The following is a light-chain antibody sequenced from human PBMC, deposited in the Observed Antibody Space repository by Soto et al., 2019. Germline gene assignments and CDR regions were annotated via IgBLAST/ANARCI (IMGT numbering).Light chain of an antibody. CDR1: ISNIGNNF. CDR2: ENN. CDR3: AAWDDGLTAMQ. Sequence: QSALTQPPSVSAAPGQKVTISCSGSISNIGNNFVSWYQKVPGTAPKLLIYENNKRPSGIPERFSGSKGGTSATLAISGLQTGDEADYYCAAWDDGLTAMQFGEGTKFTVL. J-gene: IGLJ3*02. V-gene: IGLV1-51*01.